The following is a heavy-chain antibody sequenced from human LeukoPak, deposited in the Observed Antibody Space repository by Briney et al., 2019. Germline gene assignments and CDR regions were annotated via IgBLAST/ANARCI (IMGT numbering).Heavy chain of an antibody. Sequence: SESLCLTCAVYGGSLSGHYWTWIRQPPGEGLEWIGEIFHGGSTNYKPSLKSRVTISVDTSKNQFSLKLSSVTAADTAVYYCARRRAYTANWYVDYWGLGSLVTVSS. D-gene: IGHD3-16*01. CDR1: GGSLSGHY. V-gene: IGHV4-34*12. CDR2: IFHGGST. CDR3: ARRRAYTANWYVDY. J-gene: IGHJ4*02.